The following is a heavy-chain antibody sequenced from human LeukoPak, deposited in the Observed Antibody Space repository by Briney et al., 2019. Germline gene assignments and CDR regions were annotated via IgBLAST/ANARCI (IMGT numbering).Heavy chain of an antibody. CDR3: VREGGVGATGEYYFDY. CDR1: GGSISSGSYY. J-gene: IGHJ4*02. CDR2: IYYSGST. V-gene: IGHV4-39*07. Sequence: SQTLSLTCTVSGGSISSGSYYWSWIRQPAGKGLEWIGSIYYSGSTYYNPSLKSRVTISVDTSKNQFSLKLSSVTAADTAVYYCVREGGVGATGEYYFDYWGQGTLVTVSS. D-gene: IGHD1-26*01.